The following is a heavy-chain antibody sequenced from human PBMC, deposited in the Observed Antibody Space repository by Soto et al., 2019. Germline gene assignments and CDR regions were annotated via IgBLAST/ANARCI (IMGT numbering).Heavy chain of an antibody. J-gene: IGHJ5*02. V-gene: IGHV1-69*13. CDR1: GGTFSSYA. CDR2: IIPIFGTA. D-gene: IGHD3-3*01. CDR3: ARGHRFLAGIGRFDP. Sequence: SVKVSCKASGGTFSSYAISWVRQAPGQGLEWMGGIIPIFGTANYAQKFQGRVTITADESTSTAYMELSSLRSEDTAVYYCARGHRFLAGIGRFDPWGQGTLVTVSS.